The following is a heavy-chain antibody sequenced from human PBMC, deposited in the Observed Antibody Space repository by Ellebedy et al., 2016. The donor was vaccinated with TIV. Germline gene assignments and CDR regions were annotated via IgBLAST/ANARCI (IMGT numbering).Heavy chain of an antibody. CDR1: GGSISSYY. V-gene: IGHV4-59*01. J-gene: IGHJ4*02. CDR2: IYYSGST. D-gene: IGHD5-12*01. CDR3: ARDLGGYGLFDS. Sequence: SETLSLTXTASGGSISSYYWRRIRQPPGKGLEWIGYIYYSGSTNYNPSLKSRVTISVDTSKNQFSLKLSSVTAADTTVYYCARDLGGYGLFDSWGQGALVTVSS.